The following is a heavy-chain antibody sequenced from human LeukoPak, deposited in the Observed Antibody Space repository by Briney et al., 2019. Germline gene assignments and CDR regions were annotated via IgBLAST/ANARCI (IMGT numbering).Heavy chain of an antibody. D-gene: IGHD5-18*01. CDR2: ISAYNGNT. V-gene: IGHV1-18*01. CDR1: GYTFTSYG. Sequence: VASVKVSCKASGYTFTSYGISWVRQAPGQGLEWMGWISAYNGNTNYAQKLQGRVTMTTDTSTSSAYMDLRSLRSDDTAVYYCARDDGYSYRKGVNRFDYWGQGTLVTVSS. CDR3: ARDDGYSYRKGVNRFDY. J-gene: IGHJ4*02.